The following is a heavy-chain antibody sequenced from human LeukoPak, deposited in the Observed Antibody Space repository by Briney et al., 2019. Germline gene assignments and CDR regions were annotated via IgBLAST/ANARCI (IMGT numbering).Heavy chain of an antibody. J-gene: IGHJ4*02. Sequence: GGSLRLSCAASGFTFSSYAMHWVRQAPGKGLEWVAVIWYDGSNKYYADSVKGRFTISRDNSKNTLYLQMNSLRAEDTAVYYCATYDSSGYYSVDYWGQGTLVTVSS. V-gene: IGHV3-33*08. D-gene: IGHD3-22*01. CDR3: ATYDSSGYYSVDY. CDR2: IWYDGSNK. CDR1: GFTFSSYA.